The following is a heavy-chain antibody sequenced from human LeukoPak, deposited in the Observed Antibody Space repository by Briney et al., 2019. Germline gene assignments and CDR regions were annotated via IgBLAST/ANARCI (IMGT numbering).Heavy chain of an antibody. D-gene: IGHD3-9*01. V-gene: IGHV3-30*04. CDR2: ISYDGSNK. J-gene: IGHJ6*02. Sequence: GGSLRLSCAASGFTFSSYAMHWVRQAPGKGLEWVAVISYDGSNKYYADSVKGRFTISRDNSKNTLYLQMNSLRAEDTAVYYCAREYDILTGYYKFGLWSVYYGMDVWGQGTTVTVSS. CDR3: AREYDILTGYYKFGLWSVYYGMDV. CDR1: GFTFSSYA.